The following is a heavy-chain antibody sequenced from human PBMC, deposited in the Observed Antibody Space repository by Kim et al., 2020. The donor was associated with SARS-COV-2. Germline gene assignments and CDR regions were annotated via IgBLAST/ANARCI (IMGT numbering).Heavy chain of an antibody. D-gene: IGHD1-1*01. V-gene: IGHV1-18*01. CDR3: AKDYAYNVAV. Sequence: GDTHYAQKFQDRLTMTTDTSTSTAYMELRSLRSDDTAIYYCAKDYAYNVAVWGQGTTVTVSS. CDR2: GDT. J-gene: IGHJ6*02.